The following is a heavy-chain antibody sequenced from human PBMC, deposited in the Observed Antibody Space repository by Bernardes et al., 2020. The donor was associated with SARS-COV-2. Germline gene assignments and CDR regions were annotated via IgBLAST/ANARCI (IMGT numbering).Heavy chain of an antibody. J-gene: IGHJ6*02. CDR2: INHSGST. Sequence: GKGLEWVGDINHSGSTNYNPSLKSRVTISVDTSKNQFSLKLSSVTAADTAVYYCARDGGGSGSLYGMDVWGQGITVT. D-gene: IGHD3-10*01. CDR3: ARDGGGSGSLYGMDV. V-gene: IGHV4-34*01.